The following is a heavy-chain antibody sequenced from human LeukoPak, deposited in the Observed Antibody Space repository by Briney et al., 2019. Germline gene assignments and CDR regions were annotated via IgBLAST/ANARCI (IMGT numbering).Heavy chain of an antibody. Sequence: TGGSLRLSCTGSGFSFSSYALSWVRQAPGKGLEWVSAISGSGGSTYYADSVKGRFTISRDNSKNTLYLQMNSLRAEDTAVYYCAKDWMQQLADIYYYYYGMDVWGQGTTVTVSS. D-gene: IGHD6-13*01. V-gene: IGHV3-23*01. CDR3: AKDWMQQLADIYYYYYGMDV. CDR2: ISGSGGST. CDR1: GFSFSSYA. J-gene: IGHJ6*02.